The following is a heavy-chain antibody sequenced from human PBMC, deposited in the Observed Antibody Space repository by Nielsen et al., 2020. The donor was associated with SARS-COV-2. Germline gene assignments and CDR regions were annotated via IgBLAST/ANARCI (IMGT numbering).Heavy chain of an antibody. D-gene: IGHD3-9*01. V-gene: IGHV4-34*01. CDR1: GGSFSGYY. CDR2: INHSGST. Sequence: SQTLSLTCAVYGGSFSGYYWSWIRQPPGKGLEWIGEINHSGSTNYNPSLKSRVTISVDTSKNQFSLKLSSVTAADTAVYYCARGEILTYYYYYGMDVWSQGTTVTVSS. J-gene: IGHJ6*02. CDR3: ARGEILTYYYYYGMDV.